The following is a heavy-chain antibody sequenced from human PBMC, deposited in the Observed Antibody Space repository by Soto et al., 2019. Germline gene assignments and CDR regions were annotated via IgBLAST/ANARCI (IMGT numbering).Heavy chain of an antibody. CDR1: GFTFSSYA. J-gene: IGHJ4*02. V-gene: IGHV3-23*01. CDR3: AKGAPRYCSGGSCFGPLDY. Sequence: EVQLLESGGGLVQPGGSLRLSCAASGFTFSSYAMSWVRQAPGKGLEWVSAISGSGGSTYYADSVKGRFTISRDNSKNTLDLQMNSLRAEDTAVYYCAKGAPRYCSGGSCFGPLDYWGQGTLVTVSS. CDR2: ISGSGGST. D-gene: IGHD2-15*01.